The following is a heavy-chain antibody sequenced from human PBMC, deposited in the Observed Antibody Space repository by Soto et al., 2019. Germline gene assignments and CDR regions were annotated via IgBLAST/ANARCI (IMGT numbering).Heavy chain of an antibody. V-gene: IGHV4-34*01. J-gene: IGHJ4*02. Sequence: PSETLSLTCAVYGGSFSGYYWSWIRQPPGKGLEWIGEINHSGSTNYNPSLKSRVTISVDTSKNQFSLKLSSVTAADTAVYYCARRRCSGGSCYFRNTVTYFDYWGQGTLVTVSS. CDR3: ARRRCSGGSCYFRNTVTYFDY. D-gene: IGHD2-15*01. CDR2: INHSGST. CDR1: GGSFSGYY.